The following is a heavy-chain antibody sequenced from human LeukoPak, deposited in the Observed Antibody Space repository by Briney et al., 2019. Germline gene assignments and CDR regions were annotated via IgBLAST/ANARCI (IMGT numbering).Heavy chain of an antibody. V-gene: IGHV3-9*01. CDR2: ISWNSGSI. D-gene: IGHD3-10*01. J-gene: IGHJ1*01. CDR1: GFTFDDYA. CDR3: AKEPRGAEKYFQH. Sequence: GGSLRLSCAASGFTFDDYAMHWVRQAPGKGLEWVSGISWNSGSIGYADSVKGRFTISRDNAKNSLYLQMNSLRAEDTALYYCAKEPRGAEKYFQHWGQGILVTVSS.